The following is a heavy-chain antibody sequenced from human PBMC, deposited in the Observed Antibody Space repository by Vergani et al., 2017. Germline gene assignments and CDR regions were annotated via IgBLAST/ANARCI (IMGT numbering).Heavy chain of an antibody. CDR1: EYSFGNYW. CDR2: IYPADSDT. J-gene: IGHJ4*02. D-gene: IGHD1-1*01. Sequence: EVELVQSGPEMRKPGESLKISCKGSEYSFGNYWIGWVRQMPGKGLEWMGIIYPADSDTRYSPSFQGQVTISADKSISTAFVQWDSLKASDTALYYCARHTTYTDSWGQGTLVTVSS. CDR3: ARHTTYTDS. V-gene: IGHV5-51*01.